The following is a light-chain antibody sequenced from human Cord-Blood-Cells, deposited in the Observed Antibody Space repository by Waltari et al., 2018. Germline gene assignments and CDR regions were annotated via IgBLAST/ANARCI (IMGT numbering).Light chain of an antibody. CDR1: SSDVGGYNY. V-gene: IGLV2-14*01. Sequence: QSALTQPASVSGSPGQSITISCTGTSSDVGGYNYVSWYQQHPGKAPKLMIYDVNKRPSGVSSRFSGSKSGNTASLTISGLQAEDEADYYCSSYPSSSTWVFGGGTKLTVL. J-gene: IGLJ3*02. CDR2: DVN. CDR3: SSYPSSSTWV.